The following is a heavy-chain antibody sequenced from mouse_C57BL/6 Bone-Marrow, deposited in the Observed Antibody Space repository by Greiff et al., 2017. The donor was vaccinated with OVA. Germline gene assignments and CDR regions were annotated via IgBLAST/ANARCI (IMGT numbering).Heavy chain of an antibody. Sequence: VKLQESGPELVKPGASVKISCKASGYAFSSSWMNWVQQRPGKGLEWIGRIYPGDGDTNYNGKFKGKATLTADKASSTAYMQLSSLTSEDSAVYFCARAFYYGPAWFAYWGQGTLVTVSA. V-gene: IGHV1-82*01. CDR3: ARAFYYGPAWFAY. D-gene: IGHD2-1*01. J-gene: IGHJ3*01. CDR1: GYAFSSSW. CDR2: IYPGDGDT.